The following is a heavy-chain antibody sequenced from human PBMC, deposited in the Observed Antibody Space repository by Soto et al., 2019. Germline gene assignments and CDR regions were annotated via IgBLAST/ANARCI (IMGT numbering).Heavy chain of an antibody. J-gene: IGHJ6*02. CDR2: INYRGSS. V-gene: IGHV4-34*01. D-gene: IGHD3-3*02. CDR3: VRVQPHRITIFEVVIRSYDYGMDV. Sequence: QVQLQQWGAGLLKPSETLSLTCAVYGGSFTGYYWTWIRQTPGKGLEWIGEINYRGSSYYNPSLASRISMAVDTSKNQSSLKVRSVTAADSAVYFCVRVQPHRITIFEVVIRSYDYGMDVWGQGTTVTVSS. CDR1: GGSFTGYY.